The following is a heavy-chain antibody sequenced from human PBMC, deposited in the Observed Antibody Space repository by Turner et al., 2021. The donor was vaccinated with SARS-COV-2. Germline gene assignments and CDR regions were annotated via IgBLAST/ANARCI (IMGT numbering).Heavy chain of an antibody. V-gene: IGHV3-21*02. CDR1: GFPFSSYS. CDR3: TRSRDYYGSGTYYNYDY. D-gene: IGHD3-10*01. J-gene: IGHJ4*02. CDR2: INSGSSYI. Sequence: VQLVESGGGRVKPGGSLRLSCAASGFPFSSYSMNWVRQAPEKGLEWVASINSGSSYIYYADSLKGRFTISRDNTKRSLFLQMNSLRVEDTAVYYCTRSRDYYGSGTYYNYDYWGQGTLVTVSS.